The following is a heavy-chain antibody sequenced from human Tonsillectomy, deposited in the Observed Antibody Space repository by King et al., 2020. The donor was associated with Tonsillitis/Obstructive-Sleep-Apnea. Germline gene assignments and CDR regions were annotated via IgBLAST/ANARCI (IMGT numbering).Heavy chain of an antibody. CDR2: INHSGST. Sequence: VQLQQWGAGLLKPSETLSLTCAVYGGSFSGYYWSWIRQPPGKGLEWIGEINHSGSTNYNPSLKSRVTISVDTSKNQFSLKLSSVTAADTAVYYCARGKAYSSSWQFDYWGQGTLVTVSS. CDR3: ARGKAYSSSWQFDY. CDR1: GGSFSGYY. D-gene: IGHD6-13*01. J-gene: IGHJ4*02. V-gene: IGHV4-34*01.